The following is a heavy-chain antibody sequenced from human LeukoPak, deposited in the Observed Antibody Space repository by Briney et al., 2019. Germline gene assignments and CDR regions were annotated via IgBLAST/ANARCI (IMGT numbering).Heavy chain of an antibody. V-gene: IGHV3-23*01. D-gene: IGHD3-10*01. CDR2: ISGSGDST. J-gene: IGHJ4*02. CDR1: GFTFSSYA. CDR3: AKGGPIGSGSKYYFDY. Sequence: PGGSLRLSCAASGFTFSSYAMSWVRQAPGKGLEWVSAISGSGDSTYYADSVKGRFTISRDNSKNTLYLQMNSLRAEDTAVYYCAKGGPIGSGSKYYFDYWGQGTLVTVSS.